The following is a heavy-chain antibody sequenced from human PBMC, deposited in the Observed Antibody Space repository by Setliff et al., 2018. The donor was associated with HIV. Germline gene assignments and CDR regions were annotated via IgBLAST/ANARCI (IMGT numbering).Heavy chain of an antibody. J-gene: IGHJ5*02. V-gene: IGHV4-61*09. Sequence: PSETLSLTCTVSGGSISSGDYYWSWIRQPPGKGLEWIGHVYTSGNTYYDPSLASRVAISLDRSKNQFSLKLDSVTAADTALYFCARGRGAWFEGSWFDPWGQGILVTVSS. CDR3: ARGRGAWFEGSWFDP. CDR1: GGSISSGDYY. D-gene: IGHD6-19*01. CDR2: VYTSGNT.